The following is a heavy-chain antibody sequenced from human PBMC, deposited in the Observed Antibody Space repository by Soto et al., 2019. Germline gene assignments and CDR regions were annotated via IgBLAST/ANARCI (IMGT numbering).Heavy chain of an antibody. CDR1: GYTFTHYH. J-gene: IGHJ6*02. Sequence: ASVKVSCKASGYTFTHYHVYWVRQAPGRGLEWLGMINPSGGSTTYAQNLQGRVTMTRDTSIGTAYMELSSLRSNDTAIYYCARESSGITLYGMDVWGQGTTVTVSS. CDR2: INPSGGST. V-gene: IGHV1-2*02. CDR3: ARESSGITLYGMDV. D-gene: IGHD1-7*01.